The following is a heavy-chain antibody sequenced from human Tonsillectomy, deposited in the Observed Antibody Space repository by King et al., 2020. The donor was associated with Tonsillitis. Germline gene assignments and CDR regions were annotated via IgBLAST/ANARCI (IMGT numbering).Heavy chain of an antibody. D-gene: IGHD1-14*01. Sequence: EVQLVESGGTLVQPGGSLRLSCAASGFTFSGYAMNWVRQAPGRGLEWVSSITGSGESTFYAASGKGRFTVFIDNSKNTLYLQMNGLSAEDTAIYFCAKGAITFRRTWFDPWGQGTLVTVSS. CDR1: GFTFSGYA. J-gene: IGHJ5*02. CDR2: ITGSGEST. CDR3: AKGAITFRRTWFDP. V-gene: IGHV3-23*04.